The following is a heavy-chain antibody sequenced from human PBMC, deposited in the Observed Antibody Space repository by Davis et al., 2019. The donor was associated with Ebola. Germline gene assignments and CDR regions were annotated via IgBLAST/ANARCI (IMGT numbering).Heavy chain of an antibody. CDR1: GGSISSGGYS. Sequence: HLSETLSLTCAVSGGSISSGGYSWSWIRQPPGKGLEWIGYIYYSGSTNYNPSLKSRVTISVDTSKNQFSLKLSSVTAADTAVYYCARGFHGLVSQYFDLWGRGTLVTVSS. CDR3: ARGFHGLVSQYFDL. D-gene: IGHD3-3*01. CDR2: IYYSGST. J-gene: IGHJ2*01. V-gene: IGHV4-61*08.